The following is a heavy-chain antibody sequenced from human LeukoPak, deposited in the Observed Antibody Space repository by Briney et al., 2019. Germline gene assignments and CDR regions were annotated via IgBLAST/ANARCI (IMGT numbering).Heavy chain of an antibody. CDR3: ARGPRGTTVTPVDY. D-gene: IGHD4-11*01. Sequence: SETLSLTCTVSGYSISSGYYWGWIRQPPGKGLEWIGSIYHSGSTYYNPSLKSRVTISVDTSKNQFSLKLSSVTAADTAVYYCARGPRGTTVTPVDYWGQGTLVTVSS. J-gene: IGHJ4*02. CDR1: GYSISSGYY. V-gene: IGHV4-38-2*02. CDR2: IYHSGST.